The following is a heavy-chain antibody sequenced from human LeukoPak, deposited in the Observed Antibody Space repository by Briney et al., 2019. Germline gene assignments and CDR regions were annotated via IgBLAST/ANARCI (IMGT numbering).Heavy chain of an antibody. CDR2: ISATGSST. CDR3: AKGRYCSGGSCYAVDDAFDI. Sequence: PGGSLRLSCAAFGFDIDDYGMSWVRQAPGKGLEWISFISATGSSTTYADSVKGRFTISRDNSKNTLYLQMNSLRAEDTAVYYCAKGRYCSGGSCYAVDDAFDIWGQGTMVTVSS. CDR1: GFDIDDYG. D-gene: IGHD2-15*01. V-gene: IGHV3-23*01. J-gene: IGHJ3*02.